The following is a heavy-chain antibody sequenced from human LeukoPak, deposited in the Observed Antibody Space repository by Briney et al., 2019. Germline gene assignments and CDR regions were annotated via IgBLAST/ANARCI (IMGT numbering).Heavy chain of an antibody. CDR2: ISYDGSNK. J-gene: IGHJ6*02. CDR1: GFTFSNYV. Sequence: PGGSLRLSCAASGFTFSNYVMYWVRQAPGKGLEWVAVISYDGSNKYYADSVKGRFTISRDNAKSSVSLQMNSLRDDDTAVYYCARIFRYQLVDYYALDVWGQGTTVTVSS. V-gene: IGHV3-30-3*01. CDR3: ARIFRYQLVDYYALDV. D-gene: IGHD2-2*01.